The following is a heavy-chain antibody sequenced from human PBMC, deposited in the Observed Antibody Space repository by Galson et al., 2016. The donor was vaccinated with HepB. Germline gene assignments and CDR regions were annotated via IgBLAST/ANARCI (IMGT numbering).Heavy chain of an antibody. V-gene: IGHV4-59*06. CDR1: GGSFSDYY. CDR2: IYYSGST. J-gene: IGHJ4*02. D-gene: IGHD3-3*01. CDR3: ARGPIFGVVISPFDS. Sequence: ETLSLTCAVSGGSFSDYYWSWIRQPPGKGLEWIGYIYYSGSTHYNPSLKSRLTMSVDTSKNQFSLKLSSVTAADTAVYYCARGPIFGVVISPFDSWGQGTLVTVSS.